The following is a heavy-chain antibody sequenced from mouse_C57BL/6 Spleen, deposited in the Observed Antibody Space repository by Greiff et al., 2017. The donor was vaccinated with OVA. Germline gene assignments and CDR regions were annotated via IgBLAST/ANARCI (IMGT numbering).Heavy chain of an antibody. CDR1: GYSITSGYY. V-gene: IGHV3-6*01. J-gene: IGHJ4*01. CDR2: ISYDGSN. Sequence: EVKLMESGPGLVKPSQSLSLTCSVTGYSITSGYYWNWIRQFPGNKLEWMGYISYDGSNNYNPSLKNRISITRDTSKNQFFLKLNSVTTEDTTTDDCARELTGTGAMDYWGQGTSVTVSS. CDR3: ARELTGTGAMDY. D-gene: IGHD4-1*01.